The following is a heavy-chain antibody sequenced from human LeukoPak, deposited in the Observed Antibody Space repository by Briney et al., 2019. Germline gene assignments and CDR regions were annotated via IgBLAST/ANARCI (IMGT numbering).Heavy chain of an antibody. V-gene: IGHV1-2*02. CDR2: INPNSGGA. CDR1: GYSFIGYY. D-gene: IGHD7-27*01. Sequence: ASVKVSCKASGYSFIGYYIHWVRQAPGQGLEWMGWINPNSGGANYAQKFQGRVTMTRDTSISTVYMELTRLRSDDMAMYYCAKSTNWGSISDGFDIWGQGTMVTVAS. J-gene: IGHJ3*02. CDR3: AKSTNWGSISDGFDI.